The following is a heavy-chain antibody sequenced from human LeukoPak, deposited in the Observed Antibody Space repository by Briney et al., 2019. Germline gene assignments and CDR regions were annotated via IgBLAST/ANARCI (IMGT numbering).Heavy chain of an antibody. Sequence: SQTLSLTCAVSGGSISSGGYSWSWIRQPPGKGLEWIGYIYHSGSTYYNPSLKSRVTISVDTSKNQLSLKLSSVTAADTAVYYCARESNYYGSGTGWFDPWGQGTLVTVSS. V-gene: IGHV4-30-4*07. D-gene: IGHD3-10*01. CDR2: IYHSGST. CDR3: ARESNYYGSGTGWFDP. CDR1: GGSISSGGYS. J-gene: IGHJ5*02.